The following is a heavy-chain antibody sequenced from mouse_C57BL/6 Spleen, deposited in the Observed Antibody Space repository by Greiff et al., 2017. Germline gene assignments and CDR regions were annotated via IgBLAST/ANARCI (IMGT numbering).Heavy chain of an antibody. D-gene: IGHD2-1*01. J-gene: IGHJ2*01. V-gene: IGHV5-6*02. CDR3: ARHPLYYNYFDY. CDR2: ISSGGSYT. Sequence: EVMLVESGGDLVKPGGSLKLSCAASGFTFSSYGMSWVRQTPDKRLEWVATISSGGSYTYYPDSVKGRFTISRDNAKNTLYLQMSSLKSEDTAMYYCARHPLYYNYFDYWGQGTTLTVSS. CDR1: GFTFSSYG.